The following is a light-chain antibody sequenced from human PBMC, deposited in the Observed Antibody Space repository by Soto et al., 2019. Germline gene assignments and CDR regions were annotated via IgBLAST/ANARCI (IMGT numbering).Light chain of an antibody. CDR3: AACDDSLSGRVV. CDR1: SSNIGSNY. CDR2: RNN. Sequence: QSVLTQPPSASGTPGQRVTISCSGNSSNIGSNYVYWYQQLPGAAPKVLIYRNNQRPSGVPGRFSGSKSGTSASLAISGLRSEDEADYYCAACDDSLSGRVVFGGGTKLTVL. V-gene: IGLV1-47*01. J-gene: IGLJ2*01.